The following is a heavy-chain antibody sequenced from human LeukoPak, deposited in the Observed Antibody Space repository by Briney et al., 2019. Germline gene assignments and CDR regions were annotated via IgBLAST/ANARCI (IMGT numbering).Heavy chain of an antibody. D-gene: IGHD6-25*01. CDR3: AILTAAINYLDS. V-gene: IGHV1-2*02. CDR2: INPNSGVT. CDR1: GYTFTGYY. J-gene: IGHJ4*02. Sequence: ASVKVSCKASGYTFTGYYLHWVRQAPGQGLEWMGWINPNSGVTSSAQRFQGRVTMTRDTSISTAYMELSRLRSDDTAVYYCAILTAAINYLDSWGQGTLVTVSS.